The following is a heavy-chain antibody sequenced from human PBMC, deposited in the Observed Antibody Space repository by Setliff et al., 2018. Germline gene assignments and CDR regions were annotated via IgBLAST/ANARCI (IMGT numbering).Heavy chain of an antibody. CDR3: AKLQEDDY. CDR1: GFTFSSYG. Sequence: RLSCAASGFTFSSYGMYWVRQAPGKGLEWVAVIWYDGSEKKYADSVRGRFTISRDNSKNTLYLQMNSLRVEDTAVYYCAKLQEDDYWGQGTLVTVSS. CDR2: IWYDGSEK. V-gene: IGHV3-33*06. J-gene: IGHJ4*02.